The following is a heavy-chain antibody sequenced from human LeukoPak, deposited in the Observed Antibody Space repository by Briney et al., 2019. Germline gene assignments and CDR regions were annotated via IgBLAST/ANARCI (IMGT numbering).Heavy chain of an antibody. Sequence: ASVKVSCKASGYTFTSYDINWVRQATGQGLEWMGWMNPNSGNTGYAQKFQGRVTMTRNTSISTAYMELSSLGSEDTAVYYCARVRSGSRRGYCSGGSCYPFDYWGQGTLVTVSS. CDR2: MNPNSGNT. V-gene: IGHV1-8*01. CDR3: ARVRSGSRRGYCSGGSCYPFDY. CDR1: GYTFTSYD. D-gene: IGHD2-15*01. J-gene: IGHJ4*02.